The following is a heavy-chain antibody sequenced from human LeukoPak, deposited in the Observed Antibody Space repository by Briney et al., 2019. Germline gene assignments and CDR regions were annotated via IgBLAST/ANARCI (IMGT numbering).Heavy chain of an antibody. CDR2: IWSDGSNR. J-gene: IGHJ4*02. CDR1: GFTFSHYG. V-gene: IGHV3-33*06. D-gene: IGHD4-11*01. Sequence: GTSLRLSCATSGFTFSHYGMHWVRQAPGKGLEWVAVIWSDGSNRYYGDPVKGRFTISRDNFQRTVYLQMNSLRAEDTAVYYCAKDYQRGFDYSNSLHNRGQGTLVTVSS. CDR3: AKDYQRGFDYSNSLHN.